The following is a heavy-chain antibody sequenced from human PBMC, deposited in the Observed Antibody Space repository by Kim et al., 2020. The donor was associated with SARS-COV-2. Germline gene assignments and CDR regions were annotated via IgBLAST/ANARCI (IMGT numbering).Heavy chain of an antibody. CDR1: GFTFNNYA. V-gene: IGHV3-30*04. D-gene: IGHD6-19*01. Sequence: GRSLRLSCVASGFTFNNYAMHWVRQAPGKGLEWVALISSDGNNKYYTDSVKGRFTISRDNSKNTLFLLMNSLRTEDTALYYCAREIGVYSSGWYPAGYWGQGTLVTVSS. CDR2: ISSDGNNK. CDR3: AREIGVYSSGWYPAGY. J-gene: IGHJ4*02.